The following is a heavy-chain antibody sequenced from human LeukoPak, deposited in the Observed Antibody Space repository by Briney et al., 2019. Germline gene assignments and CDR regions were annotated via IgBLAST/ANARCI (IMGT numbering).Heavy chain of an antibody. J-gene: IGHJ3*02. Sequence: GGSLRLSCAASGFTFSDSALHWVRQASGKGLEWVGRIRSTANSYATAYDVSVKGRFTISRDDSKDTASLQMNNLKTEDTAVYYCARGRDGYNLIDAFDIWGQGTMVTVSS. CDR1: GFTFSDSA. CDR2: IRSTANSYAT. V-gene: IGHV3-73*01. D-gene: IGHD5-24*01. CDR3: ARGRDGYNLIDAFDI.